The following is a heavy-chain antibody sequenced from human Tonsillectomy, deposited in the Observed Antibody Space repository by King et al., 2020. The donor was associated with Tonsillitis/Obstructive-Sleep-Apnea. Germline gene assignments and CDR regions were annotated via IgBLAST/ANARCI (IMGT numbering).Heavy chain of an antibody. CDR1: GFTFSSYA. CDR2: ISYDGSNK. D-gene: IGHD6-13*01. V-gene: IGHV3-30*04. J-gene: IGHJ4*02. CDR3: AREIAPRVFDY. Sequence: VQLVESGGGVVPPGRSLRLSCAASGFTFSSYAMHWVRQAPGKGLEWVALISYDGSNKYYADSVKGRFTISRDNSKDTLYLQMNSLRAEDTAVYYCAREIAPRVFDYWRQGTLVYVSS.